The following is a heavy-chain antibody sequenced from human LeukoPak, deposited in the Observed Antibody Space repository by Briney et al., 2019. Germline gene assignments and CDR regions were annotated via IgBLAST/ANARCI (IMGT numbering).Heavy chain of an antibody. J-gene: IGHJ5*02. D-gene: IGHD5-18*01. CDR1: GFTFSSYA. CDR3: ARAGYSYGRFVFDWFDP. Sequence: GGSLRLSCAASGFTFSSYAMHWVRQAPGKGLEWVAVISYDGSNKYYADSVRGRFTISRDNSKNTLYLRMNSLRAEDTAVYYCARAGYSYGRFVFDWFDPWGQGTLVTVSS. CDR2: ISYDGSNK. V-gene: IGHV3-30-3*01.